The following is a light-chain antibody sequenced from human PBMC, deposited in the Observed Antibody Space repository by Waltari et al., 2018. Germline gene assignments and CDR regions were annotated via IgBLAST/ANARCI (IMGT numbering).Light chain of an antibody. J-gene: IGKJ3*01. CDR1: QSISSY. V-gene: IGKV1-39*01. CDR2: AAS. CDR3: QQSYSTLFT. Sequence: DIQMTQSPSSLSASVADRATITCRASQSISSYLNWYQQKPGKAPKLLIYAASSLQSGVPSRFSGSGSGTDFTLTISSLQPEDFATYYCQQSYSTLFTFGPGTKVDIK.